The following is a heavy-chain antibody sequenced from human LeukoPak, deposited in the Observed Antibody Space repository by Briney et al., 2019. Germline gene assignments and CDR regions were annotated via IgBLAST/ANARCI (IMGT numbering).Heavy chain of an antibody. D-gene: IGHD6-6*01. Sequence: PGGSLRLSCAASGFTFSSYWMHWVRQAPGKGLVWVSRINTDGSSTSYADSVKGRFTISRDNAKNTLYLRMNSLRAEDTAVYYCVRAARPGYFQHWGQGTLVTVSS. J-gene: IGHJ1*01. CDR2: INTDGSST. CDR3: VRAARPGYFQH. V-gene: IGHV3-74*01. CDR1: GFTFSSYW.